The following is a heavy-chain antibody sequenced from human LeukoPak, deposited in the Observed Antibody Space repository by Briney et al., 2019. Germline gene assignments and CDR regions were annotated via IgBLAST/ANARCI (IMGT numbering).Heavy chain of an antibody. D-gene: IGHD5-12*01. CDR1: GFTFNSYS. J-gene: IGHJ4*02. CDR2: ISYDGSNK. Sequence: GGSLRLSCAASGFTFNSYSMHWVRQAPGKGLEWVAVISYDGSNKYYADSVKGRFTISRDNSKNTLYLQMNSLRAEDTAVYYCARVDMVATLDYWGQGTLVTVSS. CDR3: ARVDMVATLDY. V-gene: IGHV3-30*04.